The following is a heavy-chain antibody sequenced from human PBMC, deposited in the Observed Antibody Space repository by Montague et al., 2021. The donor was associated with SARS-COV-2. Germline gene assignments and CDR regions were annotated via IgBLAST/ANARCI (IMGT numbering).Heavy chain of an antibody. D-gene: IGHD4-17*01. CDR1: EFTFSSYA. Sequence: SLRLSCAASEFTFSSYAMSWVRQAPGKGLEWVSAISGSCGSTYXXXSXXXRFTISRDNSKNTLYLQLHSLRAEDTAVYYCAKGGQVHDYGDHFDYWGQGTLVTVSS. V-gene: IGHV3-23*01. J-gene: IGHJ4*02. CDR2: ISGSCGST. CDR3: AKGGQVHDYGDHFDY.